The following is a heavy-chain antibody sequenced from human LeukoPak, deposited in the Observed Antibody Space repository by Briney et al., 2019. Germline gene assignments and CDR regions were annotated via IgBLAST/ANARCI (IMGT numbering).Heavy chain of an antibody. CDR3: ARDPNGNLHFDY. D-gene: IGHD2-8*01. CDR1: GPIVSKSY. J-gene: IGHJ4*02. V-gene: IGHV3-53*01. CDR2: IYYNGNT. Sequence: PWGSPRPCCAASGPIVSKSYMNSGRQAPGEGVGMVSVIYYNGNTFYADSVMGRFTISRDNSKNTLYLQMNSLRAEDTAVYYCARDPNGNLHFDYWGQGTLVTVSS.